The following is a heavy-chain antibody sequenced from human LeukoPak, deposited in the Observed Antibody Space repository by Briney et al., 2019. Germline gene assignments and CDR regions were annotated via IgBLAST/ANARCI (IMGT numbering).Heavy chain of an antibody. CDR2: ISSSGSTI. J-gene: IGHJ5*02. CDR1: GFPFNDYY. V-gene: IGHV3-11*04. D-gene: IGHD2-2*01. CDR3: ARDSEYEVVVVPAALNWFDP. Sequence: PGGSLRLSCAASGFPFNDYYMTWIRQAPGKGLEWVSHISSSGSTIYYADSVKGRFIISRDNAKNSLYLQMYSLRAEDTAVYYCARDSEYEVVVVPAALNWFDPWGQGTLATVSS.